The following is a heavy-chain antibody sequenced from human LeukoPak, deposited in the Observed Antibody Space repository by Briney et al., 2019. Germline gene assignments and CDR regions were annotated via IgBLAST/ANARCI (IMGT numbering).Heavy chain of an antibody. V-gene: IGHV4-59*01. CDR3: ARVSPYYDSSGYYVDY. D-gene: IGHD3-22*01. CDR1: GGSIISYY. J-gene: IGHJ4*02. Sequence: SETLSLTCTVSGGSIISYYWSCIRQPPGKGLEWIGYIYYSGSTNYNPSLKSRVTISVDTSKNQFSLKLSSVTAADTAVYYCARVSPYYDSSGYYVDYWGQGTLVTVSS. CDR2: IYYSGST.